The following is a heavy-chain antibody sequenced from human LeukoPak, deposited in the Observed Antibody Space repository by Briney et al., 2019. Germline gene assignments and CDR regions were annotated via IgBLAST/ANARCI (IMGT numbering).Heavy chain of an antibody. CDR1: GYTFTGYY. D-gene: IGHD3-22*01. V-gene: IGHV1-2*02. J-gene: IGHJ3*02. CDR3: ARGFYDSSGDAFDI. Sequence: ASVKVSCKASGYTFTGYYMHWVRQAPGQGLEWMGWINPNSGGTNYTQNFQGRVTMTRDASISTAYMELSRLRSDDTAVYYCARGFYDSSGDAFDIWGQGAMVTVSS. CDR2: INPNSGGT.